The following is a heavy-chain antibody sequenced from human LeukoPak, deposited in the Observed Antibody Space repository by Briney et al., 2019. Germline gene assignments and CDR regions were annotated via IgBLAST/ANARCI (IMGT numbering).Heavy chain of an antibody. CDR2: IYYSGST. CDR1: GGSISSGGYS. V-gene: IGHV4-31*03. D-gene: IGHD4-17*01. Sequence: PSQTLSLTCTLSGGSISSGGYSWSWIRQHPGKGLEWLGYIYYSGSTYYNPSLKSRLTISVDTSKNQFSLKLSSVTAADTAVYYCARAYGDYPLNNWFDPWGQGTLVTVSS. J-gene: IGHJ5*02. CDR3: ARAYGDYPLNNWFDP.